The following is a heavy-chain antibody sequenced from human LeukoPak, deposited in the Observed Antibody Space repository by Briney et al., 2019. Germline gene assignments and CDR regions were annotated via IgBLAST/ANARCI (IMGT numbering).Heavy chain of an antibody. CDR1: GGSISSYY. V-gene: IGHV4-59*01. CDR2: TYYSGST. Sequence: PSETLSLTCTVSGGSISSYYWSWIRQPPGKGLEWIGYTYYSGSTKYNPSLKSRVSISVDTSKNQFSLKLSSATAADTAVYYCASSKTNGDSSGWYAWFDPWGQGALVTVSS. D-gene: IGHD6-19*01. J-gene: IGHJ5*02. CDR3: ASSKTNGDSSGWYAWFDP.